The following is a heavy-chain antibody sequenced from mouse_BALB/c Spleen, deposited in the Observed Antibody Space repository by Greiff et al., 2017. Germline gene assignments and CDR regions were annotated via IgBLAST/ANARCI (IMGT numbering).Heavy chain of an antibody. CDR2: ISSGGSYT. V-gene: IGHV5-6*01. Sequence: EVKLMESGGDLVKPGGSLKLSCAASGFTFSSYGMSWVRQTPDKRLEWVATISSGGSYTYSPDSVKGRFTISRDNAKNTLYLQMSSLKSEDTAMYYCARVRDGYYGDYWGQGTSVTVSS. D-gene: IGHD2-3*01. CDR3: ARVRDGYYGDY. CDR1: GFTFSSYG. J-gene: IGHJ4*01.